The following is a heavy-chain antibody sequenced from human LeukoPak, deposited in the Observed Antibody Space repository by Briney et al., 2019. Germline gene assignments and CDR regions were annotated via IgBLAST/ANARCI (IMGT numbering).Heavy chain of an antibody. CDR2: IDWDDDK. V-gene: IGHV2-70*11. CDR3: ARSYYDSSGYSYYFDY. J-gene: IGHJ4*02. CDR1: GFALSTSGMC. D-gene: IGHD3-22*01. Sequence: ESGPALVKPTQTLTLTCTFSGFALSTSGMCVSWIRQPPGKALKWLARIDWDDDKYYSTSLKTRLTISKDTSKNQVVLTMTNMDPVDTATYYCARSYYDSSGYSYYFDYWGQGTLVTVSS.